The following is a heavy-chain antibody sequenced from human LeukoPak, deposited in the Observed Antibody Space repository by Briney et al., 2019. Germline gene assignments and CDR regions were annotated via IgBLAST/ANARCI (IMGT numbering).Heavy chain of an antibody. J-gene: IGHJ4*02. V-gene: IGHV3-23*01. CDR1: GFTFSSYA. CDR3: AKVGYCSGGSCYSPPGTFDY. D-gene: IGHD2-15*01. CDR2: ISGSGGST. Sequence: GGSLRLSFAASGFTFSSYAMSWVRQAPGKGLEWVSAISGSGGSTYYADSVKGRFTISRDNSKNTLYLQMNSLRAEDTAVYYCAKVGYCSGGSCYSPPGTFDYWGQGTLVTVSS.